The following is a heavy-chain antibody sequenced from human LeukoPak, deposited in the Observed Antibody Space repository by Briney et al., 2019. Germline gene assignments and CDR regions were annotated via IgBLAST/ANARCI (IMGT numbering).Heavy chain of an antibody. CDR1: GGSFSGYY. Sequence: PSETLSLTCAVYGGSFSGYYWSWIRQPPGKGLEWIAEINHSGSTNYNPSLKSRVTISVDTSKNQFSLKLSSVTAADTAVYYCARAPDYGPPNFDYWGQGTLVTVSS. J-gene: IGHJ4*02. D-gene: IGHD4/OR15-4a*01. V-gene: IGHV4-34*01. CDR3: ARAPDYGPPNFDY. CDR2: INHSGST.